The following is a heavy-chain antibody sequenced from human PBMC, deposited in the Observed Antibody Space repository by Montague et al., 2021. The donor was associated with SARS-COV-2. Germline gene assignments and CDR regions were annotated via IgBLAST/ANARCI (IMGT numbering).Heavy chain of an antibody. V-gene: IGHV4-39*02. J-gene: IGHJ4*02. Sequence: SETLSLTCTVSGGSIRTTSFYWGWIRQPPGKGLERVGSIYYSGTTYYNSSLMSRVTISIDTSKNHFSLKLRSVTAADTAIYYCASPGGYFAHWGQGALVTVSS. D-gene: IGHD1-14*01. CDR3: ASPGGYFAH. CDR1: GGSIRTTSFY. CDR2: IYYSGTT.